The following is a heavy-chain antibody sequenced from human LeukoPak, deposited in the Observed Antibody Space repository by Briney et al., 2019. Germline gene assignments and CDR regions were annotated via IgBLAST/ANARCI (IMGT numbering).Heavy chain of an antibody. CDR2: ISGSAATI. J-gene: IGHJ5*02. Sequence: GGSLRLSCAASGFTFSNYGMTWVRQAPGKGLEWVSSISGSAATISYADSVKGRFTISRDNSKNTLYLQMNSLRAEDTAVYYCAKDPLAAAAPYNWFDPWGQGTLVTVSS. CDR3: AKDPLAAAAPYNWFDP. V-gene: IGHV3-23*01. CDR1: GFTFSNYG. D-gene: IGHD6-13*01.